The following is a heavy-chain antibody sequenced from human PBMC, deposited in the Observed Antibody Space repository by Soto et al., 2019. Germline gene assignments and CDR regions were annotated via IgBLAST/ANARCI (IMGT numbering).Heavy chain of an antibody. CDR3: ARGFIVVVPAAIPISYGMDV. V-gene: IGHV3-48*03. CDR1: GFTFSIHE. J-gene: IGHJ6*02. Sequence: EVQLVESGGGLVQPGGSLRLSCAASGFTFSIHEMNWVRQAPGKGLEWVSYISSSSSYIYYADSVKGRFTISRDNAKNSLYLQMNSLRGEDTAVYYCARGFIVVVPAAIPISYGMDVWGQGTTVTVSS. D-gene: IGHD2-2*02. CDR2: ISSSSSYI.